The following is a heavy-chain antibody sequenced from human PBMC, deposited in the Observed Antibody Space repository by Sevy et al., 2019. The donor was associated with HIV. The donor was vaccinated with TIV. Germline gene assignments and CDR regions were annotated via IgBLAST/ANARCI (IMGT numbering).Heavy chain of an antibody. D-gene: IGHD3-10*01. Sequence: GGSLRLSCVVSGFTFNIYEMDWVRQAPGKGLEWVSYISSSGSMIYYAESVKGRFSISRDNVKNSLFLQMNNLRAEDTAIYYCARDGPRFGEYGFDHWGQGALVTVSS. CDR1: GFTFNIYE. J-gene: IGHJ5*02. CDR3: ARDGPRFGEYGFDH. CDR2: ISSSGSMI. V-gene: IGHV3-48*03.